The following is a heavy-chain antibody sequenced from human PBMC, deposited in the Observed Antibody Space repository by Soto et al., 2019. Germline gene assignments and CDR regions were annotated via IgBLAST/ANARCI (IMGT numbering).Heavy chain of an antibody. CDR2: ISGSGGST. CDR1: GFTFSSYA. CDR3: ALKEGATVTRPHYYYYYMDV. J-gene: IGHJ6*03. Sequence: GGSLRLSCAASGFTFSSYAMSWVRQAPGKGLEWVSAISGSGGSTYYADSVKGRFTISRDNSKNTLYLQMNSLRAEDTAVYYCALKEGATVTRPHYYYYYMDVWGKGTTVTVSS. D-gene: IGHD4-4*01. V-gene: IGHV3-23*01.